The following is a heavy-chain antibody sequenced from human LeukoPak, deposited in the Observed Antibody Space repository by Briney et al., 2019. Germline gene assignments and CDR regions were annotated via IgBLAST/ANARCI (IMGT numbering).Heavy chain of an antibody. CDR2: IKSKTDGGTT. CDR3: TTVNVPPSTTVTIPADI. Sequence: PGGSLRLSCAASGFTFNNAWMSWVRQAPGKGLEWVGRIKSKTDGGTTDYAAPVKGRFTISRDDSKNTLYLQMNSLKTEDTAVYYCTTVNVPPSTTVTIPADIWGQGTMVTVSS. CDR1: GFTFNNAW. J-gene: IGHJ3*02. D-gene: IGHD4-17*01. V-gene: IGHV3-15*01.